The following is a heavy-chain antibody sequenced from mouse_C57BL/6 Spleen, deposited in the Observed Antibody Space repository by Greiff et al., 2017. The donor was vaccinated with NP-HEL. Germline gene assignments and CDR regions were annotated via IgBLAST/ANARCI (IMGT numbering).Heavy chain of an antibody. D-gene: IGHD2-1*01. J-gene: IGHJ2*01. Sequence: EVKLMESGGGLVKPGGSLKLSCAASGFTFSDYGMHWVRQAPEKGLEWVAYISSGSSTIYYADTVKGRFTISRDNAKNTLFLQMTSLRSEDTAMYYCARAIYYGNYVDYWGQGTTLTVSS. CDR1: GFTFSDYG. V-gene: IGHV5-17*01. CDR3: ARAIYYGNYVDY. CDR2: ISSGSSTI.